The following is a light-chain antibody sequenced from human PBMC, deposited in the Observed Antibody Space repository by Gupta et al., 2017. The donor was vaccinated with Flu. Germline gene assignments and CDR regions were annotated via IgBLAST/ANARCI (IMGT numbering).Light chain of an antibody. CDR2: EVT. J-gene: IGLJ1*01. CDR3: SSYAGSITLYV. V-gene: IGLV2-8*01. Sequence: QSALTQPPSASGSPGQSVTISCTGTSCDVGGYNFVSWYQQHPGKAPKLIIYEVTKRPSGVPHRFSGSKSDNTAYLTVSGLQAEDEADYYCSSYAGSITLYVFGTGTKVTVL. CDR1: SCDVGGYNF.